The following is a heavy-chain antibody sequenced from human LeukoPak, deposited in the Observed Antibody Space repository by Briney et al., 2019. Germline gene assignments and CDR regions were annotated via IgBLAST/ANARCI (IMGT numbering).Heavy chain of an antibody. CDR1: GFTFSSYA. Sequence: GGSLRLSCAASGFTFSSYAMSWVRQAPGKGLEWVSAISGSGGSTYYADSVKGRFTISRDNSKNTLYLQMTSLRAEDTAVYYCARVDYGDYAGEDYWGQGTLVTVSS. J-gene: IGHJ4*02. CDR2: ISGSGGST. D-gene: IGHD4-17*01. V-gene: IGHV3-23*01. CDR3: ARVDYGDYAGEDY.